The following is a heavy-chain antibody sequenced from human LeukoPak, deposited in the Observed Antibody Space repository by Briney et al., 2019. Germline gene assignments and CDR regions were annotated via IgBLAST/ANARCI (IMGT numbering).Heavy chain of an antibody. D-gene: IGHD3-3*01. CDR3: ARENQYYDFWSGSLYYFDY. J-gene: IGHJ4*02. CDR2: IYYSGST. V-gene: IGHV4-39*02. Sequence: SETLSLACTVSGGSISSSSYYWGWIRQPPGKGLEWIGSIYYSGSTYYNPSLKSRVTISVDTSKNHFSLNLSSVTAADTAVYYCARENQYYDFWSGSLYYFDYWGQGTLVTVSS. CDR1: GGSISSSSYY.